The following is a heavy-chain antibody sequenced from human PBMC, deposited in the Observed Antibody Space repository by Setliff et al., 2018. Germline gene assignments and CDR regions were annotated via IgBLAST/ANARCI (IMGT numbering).Heavy chain of an antibody. D-gene: IGHD1-1*01. Sequence: PSETLSLTCTVSGGSISSGTFYWTWLRQPAGRGLEWIGHIYSSGNINYNPSLVSRVTISIDTSKSQFSLRLSPVTAADTAVYYCARQRRIWNDLDYFDYWGQGTLVTVSS. J-gene: IGHJ4*02. CDR1: GGSISSGTFY. CDR3: ARQRRIWNDLDYFDY. CDR2: IYSSGNI. V-gene: IGHV4-61*09.